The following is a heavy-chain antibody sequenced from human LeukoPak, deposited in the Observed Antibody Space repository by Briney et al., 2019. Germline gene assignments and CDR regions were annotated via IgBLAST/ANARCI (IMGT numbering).Heavy chain of an antibody. CDR1: GFTVSSNY. D-gene: IGHD6-13*01. Sequence: GGSLRLSCAASGFTVSSNYMSWVRQAPGKGLEWVSVIYSGGSTYYADSVKGRFTISRDNSKNTLYLQMNSPRAEDTAVYYCARWSYSSSWYLGAFDIWGQGTMVTVSS. CDR3: ARWSYSSSWYLGAFDI. CDR2: IYSGGST. J-gene: IGHJ3*02. V-gene: IGHV3-53*01.